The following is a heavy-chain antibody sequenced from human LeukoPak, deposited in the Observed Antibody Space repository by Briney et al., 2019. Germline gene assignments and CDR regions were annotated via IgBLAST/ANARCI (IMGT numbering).Heavy chain of an antibody. CDR2: INPNSGGT. V-gene: IGHV1-2*02. CDR3: ARALGDYGNNRVYYFDY. D-gene: IGHD4-17*01. Sequence: ASVKVSCKASGYTFTAYYIHWVRQAPGQGLEWMGWINPNSGGTNYAQKFQGRVTMTRDTSICTAYMDLSRLTSDDTAMYYCARALGDYGNNRVYYFDYWGQGTLVTVSS. CDR1: GYTFTAYY. J-gene: IGHJ4*02.